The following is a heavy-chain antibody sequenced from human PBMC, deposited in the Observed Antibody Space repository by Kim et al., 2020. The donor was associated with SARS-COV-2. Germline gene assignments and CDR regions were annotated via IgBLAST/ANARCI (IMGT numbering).Heavy chain of an antibody. D-gene: IGHD1-26*01. V-gene: IGHV1-18*01. J-gene: IGHJ6*02. CDR3: ARDSGKSGSYLSV. Sequence: YAQKLQGRVTMTTDTSTSTAYMELRSLRSDDTAVYYCARDSGKSGSYLSVWGQGTTVTVSS.